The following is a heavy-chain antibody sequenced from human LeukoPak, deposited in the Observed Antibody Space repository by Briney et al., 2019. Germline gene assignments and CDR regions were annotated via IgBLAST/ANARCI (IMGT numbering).Heavy chain of an antibody. J-gene: IGHJ4*02. CDR3: ASLGSRLFDY. CDR2: ISSRSDII. CDR1: GFTFSSYS. V-gene: IGHV3-48*02. D-gene: IGHD3-10*01. Sequence: GGSLRLSCKVSGFTFSSYSMTWVRQAPGKGLEWVSYISSRSDIIYYADSVKGRFTISRDNAKNSLYLQMNSLRDEDTAVYYCASLGSRLFDYWGQGTLVTVSS.